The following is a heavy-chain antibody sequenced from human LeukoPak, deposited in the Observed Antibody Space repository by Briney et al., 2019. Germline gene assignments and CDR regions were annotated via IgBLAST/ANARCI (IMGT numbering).Heavy chain of an antibody. CDR2: VSSSSRSI. J-gene: IGHJ4*02. V-gene: IGHV3-48*02. Sequence: GGSRRLSCAASGFTFSSYSMNWVRQPPGKGLEWVSYVSSSSRSIYYADSVKGRFTISRDNANNSLSLQMNSLREEDTAVYYRVLGSPFDYWGQGTVVTVSS. D-gene: IGHD3-10*01. CDR3: VLGSPFDY. CDR1: GFTFSSYS.